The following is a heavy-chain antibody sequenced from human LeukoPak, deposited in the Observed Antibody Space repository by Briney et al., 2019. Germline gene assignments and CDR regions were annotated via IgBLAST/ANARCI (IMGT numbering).Heavy chain of an antibody. CDR2: IYYSGST. J-gene: IGHJ4*02. D-gene: IGHD3-10*01. V-gene: IGHV4-39*07. CDR3: ARGLKWFGELDY. CDR1: GGSISSSSYY. Sequence: SETLSLTCTVSGGSISSSSYYWGWIRQPPGKGLEWIGSIYYSGSTYYNPSLKSRVTISVDTSKNQFSLKLSSVTAADTAVYYCARGLKWFGELDYWGQGTLVTVSS.